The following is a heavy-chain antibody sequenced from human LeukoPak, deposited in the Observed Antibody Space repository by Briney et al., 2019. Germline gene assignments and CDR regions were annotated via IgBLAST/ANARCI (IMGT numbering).Heavy chain of an antibody. CDR1: GFTFSNDW. CDR2: INTDGSTT. Sequence: GESLRLSCAASGFTFSNDWMHWVRQDPGKGLVWVSRINTDGSTTTYADSVKGRFTISRDNAKNTLYLQMNSLRVEDTAVYYCARSRGGSYHYWGQGTLITVSS. CDR3: ARSRGGSYHY. J-gene: IGHJ4*02. V-gene: IGHV3-74*01. D-gene: IGHD3-16*02.